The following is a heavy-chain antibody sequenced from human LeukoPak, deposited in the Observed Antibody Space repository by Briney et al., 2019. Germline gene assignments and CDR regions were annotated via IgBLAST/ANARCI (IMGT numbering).Heavy chain of an antibody. Sequence: SETLSLTCAVSGGSISSGGYSRSWIRQPPGKGLEWIGYIYHSGSTYYNPSLKSRVTISVDRSKNQFSLKLSSVTAADTAVYYCARVPAVSSGYRYYYYGMDVWGQGTTVTVSS. V-gene: IGHV4-30-2*01. CDR1: GGSISSGGYS. D-gene: IGHD3-22*01. CDR3: ARVPAVSSGYRYYYYGMDV. CDR2: IYHSGST. J-gene: IGHJ6*02.